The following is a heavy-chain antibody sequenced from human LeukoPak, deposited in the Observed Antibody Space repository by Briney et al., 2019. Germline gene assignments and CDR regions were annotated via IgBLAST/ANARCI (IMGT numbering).Heavy chain of an antibody. D-gene: IGHD3-22*01. Sequence: GGSLRLSCAASGFTFDDYAMHWVRQAPGKGLEWVSLISGDGGTTYYTDSVWGRFTISRDNSKNSLYLQINSLRTEDTALYYCAKDRGSSGNLFDYWGQGTLVTVSP. CDR2: ISGDGGTT. CDR1: GFTFDDYA. CDR3: AKDRGSSGNLFDY. J-gene: IGHJ4*02. V-gene: IGHV3-43*02.